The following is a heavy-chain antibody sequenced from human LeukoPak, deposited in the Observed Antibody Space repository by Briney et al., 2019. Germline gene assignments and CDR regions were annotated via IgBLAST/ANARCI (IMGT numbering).Heavy chain of an antibody. V-gene: IGHV3-7*01. D-gene: IGHD3-10*02. CDR2: INEGGNLK. J-gene: IGHJ6*04. CDR1: GFSFSAYW. Sequence: GGSLRLSCAASGFSFSAYWMTWVRQAPGKGLEWVANINEGGNLKYYVDSVKGRFTISRDNTKNSLYLQMNTLRAEDTAVYYCAELGITMIGGVWGKGTTVTISS. CDR3: AELGITMIGGV.